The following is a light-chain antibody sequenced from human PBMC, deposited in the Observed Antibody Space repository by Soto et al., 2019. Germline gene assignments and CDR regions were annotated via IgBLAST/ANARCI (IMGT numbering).Light chain of an antibody. CDR3: MQALQTPIT. CDR2: LGS. V-gene: IGKV2-28*01. J-gene: IGKJ5*01. CDR1: RSLLHSNGYNY. Sequence: DIVMTQSPLSLPVTPGEPASISCRSIRSLLHSNGYNYLDWYLQKPGQSPQLLIYLGSNRSSGVPDRFSGSGSGTDFTLKISRVEAEDVGVYYCMQALQTPITFGQGTRLEIK.